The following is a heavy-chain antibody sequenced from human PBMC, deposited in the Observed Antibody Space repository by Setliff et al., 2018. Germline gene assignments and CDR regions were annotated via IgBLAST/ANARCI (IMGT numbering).Heavy chain of an antibody. Sequence: GASVKVSCKASGYTFTSYAMHWVRQAPGQRLEWMGWINAGNGNTEYSQKFQGRVTITRDTSASTAYMELSSLRSEDTAVYYCARDGFEIVVVPAAIYYYYYMDVWGKGTTVTVSS. CDR3: ARDGFEIVVVPAAIYYYYYMDV. D-gene: IGHD2-2*01. V-gene: IGHV1-3*01. CDR1: GYTFTSYA. CDR2: INAGNGNT. J-gene: IGHJ6*03.